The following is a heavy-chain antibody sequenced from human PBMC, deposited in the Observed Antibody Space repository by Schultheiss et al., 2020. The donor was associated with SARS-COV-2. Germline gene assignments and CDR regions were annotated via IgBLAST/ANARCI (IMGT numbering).Heavy chain of an antibody. Sequence: GESLKISCAASGFTFSTYGMNWVRQAPGKGLEWVSSISGSGVSTYYADSVKGRFTISRDNSENTLYLQMNSLRAKDTAVYYCAKDLTGYDDYGGFQHWGQGTLVTVSS. V-gene: IGHV3-23*01. CDR3: AKDLTGYDDYGGFQH. D-gene: IGHD4-23*01. CDR1: GFTFSTYG. J-gene: IGHJ1*01. CDR2: ISGSGVST.